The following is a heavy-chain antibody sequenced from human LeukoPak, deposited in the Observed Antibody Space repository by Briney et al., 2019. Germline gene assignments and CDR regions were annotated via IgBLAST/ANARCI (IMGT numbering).Heavy chain of an antibody. Sequence: SETLSLTCAVSGYSISSGYYWGWIRQPPGKGLEWIGSIYHSGSNYYNPSLKSRGTISVDTSKNQFSLKLSSVTAADTAVYYCARDGIVVVPAAHYYYGMDVWGKGTTVTVSS. CDR1: GYSISSGYY. J-gene: IGHJ6*04. V-gene: IGHV4-38-2*02. CDR2: IYHSGSN. D-gene: IGHD2-2*01. CDR3: ARDGIVVVPAAHYYYGMDV.